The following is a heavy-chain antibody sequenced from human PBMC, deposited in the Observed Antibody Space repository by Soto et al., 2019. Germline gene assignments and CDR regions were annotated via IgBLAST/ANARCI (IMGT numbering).Heavy chain of an antibody. Sequence: SETLSLTCAVYGGSFSGYYWSWIRQPPGKGLEWIGEINHSGSTNYNPSLKSRVTISVDTSKNQFSLKLSSVTAADTAVYYCGRVGYITMVREFDYWGQGTLVTVSS. CDR1: GGSFSGYY. V-gene: IGHV4-34*01. CDR2: INHSGST. CDR3: GRVGYITMVREFDY. J-gene: IGHJ4*02. D-gene: IGHD3-10*01.